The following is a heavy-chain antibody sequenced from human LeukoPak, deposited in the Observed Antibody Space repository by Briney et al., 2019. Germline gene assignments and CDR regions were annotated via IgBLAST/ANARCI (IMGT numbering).Heavy chain of an antibody. J-gene: IGHJ4*02. CDR1: GGSFSGYY. Sequence: PSETLSLTCAVYGGSFSGYYWSWIRQPPGKGLEWIGEINHSGSTNYNPSLKSRVTISVDTSKNQFSLKLSSVTAADTAVYYCARGIKDYYDSSGYSLDYWGQGTLVTVSS. D-gene: IGHD3-22*01. V-gene: IGHV4-34*01. CDR3: ARGIKDYYDSSGYSLDY. CDR2: INHSGST.